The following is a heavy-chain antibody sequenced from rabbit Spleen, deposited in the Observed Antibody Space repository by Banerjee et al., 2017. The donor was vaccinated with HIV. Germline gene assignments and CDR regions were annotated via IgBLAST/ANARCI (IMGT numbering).Heavy chain of an antibody. CDR3: ARDTGSSFSSYGMDL. D-gene: IGHD8-1*01. Sequence: QSLEESGGGLVQPGGSLKLTCTVSGSDLNNYYYRCWFRRVPGKGLEWIACIYGGGSGSTYYASWAKGRFTISKTSSTTVTLQMTSLTVADTATYFCARDTGSSFSSYGMDLWGPGTLVTVS. CDR2: IYGGGSGST. V-gene: IGHV1S40*01. J-gene: IGHJ6*01. CDR1: GSDLNNYYY.